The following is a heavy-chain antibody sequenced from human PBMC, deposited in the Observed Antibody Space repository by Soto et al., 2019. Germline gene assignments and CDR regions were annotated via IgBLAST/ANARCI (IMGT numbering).Heavy chain of an antibody. D-gene: IGHD3-22*01. Sequence: EVQLVESGGGLVQPGESLRLSCAASGFTFSDYWMTWVRQAPGKGLEWVANIKKDESKKSYVDAVRGRFTISRDNARNSLYLKMDSLRADDTALYYCARDVSPASGPYYLDAVDMWGQWTMVTVSS. CDR3: ARDVSPASGPYYLDAVDM. CDR1: GFTFSDYW. V-gene: IGHV3-7*05. J-gene: IGHJ3*02. CDR2: IKKDESKK.